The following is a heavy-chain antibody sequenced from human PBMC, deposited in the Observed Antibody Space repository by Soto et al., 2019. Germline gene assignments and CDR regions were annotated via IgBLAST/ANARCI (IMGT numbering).Heavy chain of an antibody. CDR1: GGTFSSYT. CDR2: IIPILGIA. Sequence: QVQLVQSGAEVKKPGSSVKVSCKASGGTFSSYTISWVRQAPGQGLEWMGRIIPILGIANYAQKFQGRVRITADKSTSTGYMELSSLRSEDTAVYYCARGNCSSTSCYDYYYYGMDVWGQGTTVTVSS. D-gene: IGHD2-2*01. CDR3: ARGNCSSTSCYDYYYYGMDV. J-gene: IGHJ6*02. V-gene: IGHV1-69*02.